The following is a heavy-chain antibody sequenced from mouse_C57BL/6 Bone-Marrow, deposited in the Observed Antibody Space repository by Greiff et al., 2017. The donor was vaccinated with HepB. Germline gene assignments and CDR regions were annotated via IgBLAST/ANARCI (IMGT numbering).Heavy chain of an antibody. CDR2: IDPSDSYT. D-gene: IGHD2-3*01. J-gene: IGHJ2*01. V-gene: IGHV1-69*01. CDR3: ASEVYDPLDY. CDR1: GYTFTSYW. Sequence: QVQLQQPGAELVMPGASVKLSCKASGYTFTSYWMHWVKQRPGQGLEWIGEIDPSDSYTNYNQKFKGKSTLTVDKSSSTAYMQLSSLTSEDSAVYYCASEVYDPLDYWGQGTTLTVSS.